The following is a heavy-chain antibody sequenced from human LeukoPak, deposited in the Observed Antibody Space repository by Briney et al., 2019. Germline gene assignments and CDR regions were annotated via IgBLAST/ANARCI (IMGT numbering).Heavy chain of an antibody. Sequence: GGSLRLSCAAPGFTFSAYWMTWVRQAPGKGLEWVANMNPDGSDKKYVDSVKGRFTISRDNAKNSLYLQMNSLRVEDTAVYYCARDAYDYASESWGQGTLVTVSS. D-gene: IGHD2-2*01. CDR3: ARDAYDYASES. CDR2: MNPDGSDK. V-gene: IGHV3-7*01. CDR1: GFTFSAYW. J-gene: IGHJ5*02.